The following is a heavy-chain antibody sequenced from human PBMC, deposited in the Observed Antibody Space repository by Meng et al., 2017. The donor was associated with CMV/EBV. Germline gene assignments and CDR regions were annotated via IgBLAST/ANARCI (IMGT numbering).Heavy chain of an antibody. V-gene: IGHV4-31*03. CDR3: ARANDDSSGYYHFYGMDV. D-gene: IGHD3-22*01. J-gene: IGHJ6*02. CDR1: GGSISSGGYY. Sequence: LRLSCTVSGGSISSGGYYWNWIRQHPGKGLEWIGYIYYSGSTYYNPSLKSRVTISVDTSKNQFSLKLSSVTAADTAVYYCARANDDSSGYYHFYGMDVWGQGTTVTVSS. CDR2: IYYSGST.